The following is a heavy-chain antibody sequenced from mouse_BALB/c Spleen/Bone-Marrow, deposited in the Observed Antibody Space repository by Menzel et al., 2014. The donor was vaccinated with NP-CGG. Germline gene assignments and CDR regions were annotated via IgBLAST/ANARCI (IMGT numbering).Heavy chain of an antibody. Sequence: QVQLQQYGAELVKPGASVTLSCKASGYTFTSYYMYWVKQRPGQGLEWIGEINPSNGGTNFNEKFKSKATLTVDKSSSTAYMQLSSLTSEDSAVYYCTRGFAYWGQGTLVTVAA. CDR2: INPSNGGT. CDR1: GYTFTSYY. CDR3: TRGFAY. J-gene: IGHJ3*01. V-gene: IGHV1S81*02.